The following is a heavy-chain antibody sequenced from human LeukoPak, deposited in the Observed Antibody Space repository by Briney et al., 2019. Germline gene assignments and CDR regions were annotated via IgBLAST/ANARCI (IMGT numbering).Heavy chain of an antibody. V-gene: IGHV3-15*01. Sequence: PGGSLRLSCAASGFTFSNAWMSWVRQAPGKGLEWVGRIKSKTDGGTTDYVAPVKGRFTISRDDSKNTLYLQMNSLKTEDTAVYYCTTERGVGAVAGTYFDYWGQGTLVTVSS. CDR2: IKSKTDGGTT. CDR3: TTERGVGAVAGTYFDY. CDR1: GFTFSNAW. D-gene: IGHD6-19*01. J-gene: IGHJ4*02.